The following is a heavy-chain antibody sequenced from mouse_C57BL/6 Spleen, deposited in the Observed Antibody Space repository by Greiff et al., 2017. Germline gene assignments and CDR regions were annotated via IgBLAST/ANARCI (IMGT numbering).Heavy chain of an antibody. V-gene: IGHV3-6*01. D-gene: IGHD3-2*02. CDR2: ISYDGSN. Sequence: EVKLQESGPGLVKPSQSLSLTCSVTGYSITSGYYWNWIRQFPGNKLEWMGYISYDGSNNYNPSLKNRISITRDTSKNQFFLKLNSVTTEDTATYYCAREGSSGYYFDYWGQGTTLTVSS. J-gene: IGHJ2*01. CDR3: AREGSSGYYFDY. CDR1: GYSITSGYY.